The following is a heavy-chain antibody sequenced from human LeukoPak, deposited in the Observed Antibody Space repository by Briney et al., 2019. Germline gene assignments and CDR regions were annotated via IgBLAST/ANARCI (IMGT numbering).Heavy chain of an antibody. D-gene: IGHD2-2*01. Sequence: PGRSLRLPCAASGFTFSSYAMHWVRQAPGKGLEWVAVISYDGSNKYYADSVKGRFTISRDNSKNTLYLQMNSLRAEDTAVYYCARDGRYCSSTSCWLNYYYGMDVWGQGTTVTVSS. V-gene: IGHV3-30*04. CDR1: GFTFSSYA. CDR2: ISYDGSNK. CDR3: ARDGRYCSSTSCWLNYYYGMDV. J-gene: IGHJ6*02.